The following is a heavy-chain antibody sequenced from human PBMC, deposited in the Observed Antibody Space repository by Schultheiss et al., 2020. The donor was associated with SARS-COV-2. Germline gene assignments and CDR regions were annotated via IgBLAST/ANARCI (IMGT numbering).Heavy chain of an antibody. J-gene: IGHJ4*02. CDR1: GYTFTSYG. Sequence: GESLKISCKASGYTFTSYGISWVRQAPGQGLEWMGWINPNSGGTNYAQKFQGRVTMTGDTSISTAYMELSRLRSDDTAVYYCATWVGGDYWGQGTLVTVSS. CDR2: INPNSGGT. CDR3: ATWVGGDY. D-gene: IGHD3-16*01. V-gene: IGHV1-2*02.